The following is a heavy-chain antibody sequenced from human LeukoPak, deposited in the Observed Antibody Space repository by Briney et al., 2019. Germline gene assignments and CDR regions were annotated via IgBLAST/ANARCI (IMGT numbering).Heavy chain of an antibody. D-gene: IGHD3-16*01. CDR3: AGDRGGRETANYYYYYYMDV. CDR1: GYTLTELS. Sequence: AASVKVSCEVSGYTLTELSMHWVRQAPGTGLEWMGGFDPEDGETIYAQKFQGRVTMAEARSTDTASMELSSLSSDDTAVYYFAGDRGGRETANYYYYYYMDVWGKGTTVTVSS. V-gene: IGHV1-24*01. CDR2: FDPEDGET. J-gene: IGHJ6*03.